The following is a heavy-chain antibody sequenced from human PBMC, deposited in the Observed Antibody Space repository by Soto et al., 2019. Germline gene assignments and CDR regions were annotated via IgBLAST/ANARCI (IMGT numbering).Heavy chain of an antibody. CDR3: ARDLISGSYPRPFDY. CDR1: GFTFSSYG. J-gene: IGHJ4*02. CDR2: IWYDGSNK. Sequence: LRLSCAASGFTFSSYGMHWVRQAPGKGLEWVAVIWYDGSNKYYADSVKGRFTISRDNSKNTLYLQMNSLRAEDTAVYYCARDLISGSYPRPFDYWGQGTLVTVSS. V-gene: IGHV3-33*01. D-gene: IGHD1-26*01.